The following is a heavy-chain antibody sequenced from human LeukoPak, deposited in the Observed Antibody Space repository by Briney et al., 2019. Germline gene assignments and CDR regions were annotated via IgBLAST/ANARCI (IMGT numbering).Heavy chain of an antibody. CDR2: INHSGST. D-gene: IGHD3-10*01. V-gene: IGHV4-39*07. Sequence: PSETLSLTCTVSGGSISSSSYYWSWIRQPPGKGLEWIGEINHSGSTNYNPSLKSRVTISVDTSKNQFSLKLSSVTAADTAVYYCARGSDGSGGRGWFDPWGQGTLVTVSS. CDR1: GGSISSSSYY. CDR3: ARGSDGSGGRGWFDP. J-gene: IGHJ5*02.